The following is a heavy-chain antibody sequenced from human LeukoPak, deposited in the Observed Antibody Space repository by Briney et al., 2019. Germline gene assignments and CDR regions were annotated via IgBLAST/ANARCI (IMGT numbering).Heavy chain of an antibody. CDR3: ARKLYSSGYHDAFDI. D-gene: IGHD3-22*01. Sequence: PSETLSLTCAVYGGSFSGSYWSWIRQPPGKGLEWIGEINHSGSTNYNPSLKSRVTISVDTSKNQFSLRLSSVTAADTAVYYCARKLYSSGYHDAFDIWGQGTMVTVSS. CDR2: INHSGST. J-gene: IGHJ3*02. CDR1: GGSFSGSY. V-gene: IGHV4-34*01.